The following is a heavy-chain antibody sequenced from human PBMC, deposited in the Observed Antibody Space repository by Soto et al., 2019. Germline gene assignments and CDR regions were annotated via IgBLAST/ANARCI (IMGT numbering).Heavy chain of an antibody. J-gene: IGHJ4*02. V-gene: IGHV4-34*01. CDR1: GGSFSGYC. D-gene: IGHD3-3*01. CDR2: INQGGRT. Sequence: QVQLQQWGAGLLKPSETLSLTCAVYGGSFSGYCWSWIRQPPGKGLEWIGEINQGGRTNYNPSLKCRVTISVDPSKSQFSLKLSSVTAADTAVYYCARGRKYYDFWSGYSHPRYYFNYWGQGTLVTVSS. CDR3: ARGRKYYDFWSGYSHPRYYFNY.